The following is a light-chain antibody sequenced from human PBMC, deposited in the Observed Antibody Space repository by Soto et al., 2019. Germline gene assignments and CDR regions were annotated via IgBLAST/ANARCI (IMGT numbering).Light chain of an antibody. J-gene: IGKJ2*01. CDR3: QQYNKWPPYT. Sequence: EIVMTQSPATLSVSPGERATLSCRASKSVSSNLAWYQQKPGQAPRLLIYGAATRATGIPARFSGSGSGTEFTLTISGLHSEDSAVKYCQQYNKWPPYTFGQGTKLEIQ. V-gene: IGKV3-15*01. CDR2: GAA. CDR1: KSVSSN.